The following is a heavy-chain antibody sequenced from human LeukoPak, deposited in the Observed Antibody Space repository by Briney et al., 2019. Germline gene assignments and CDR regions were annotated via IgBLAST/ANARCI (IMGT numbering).Heavy chain of an antibody. D-gene: IGHD2-21*02. CDR1: GLTFRNYL. J-gene: IGHJ4*02. CDR2: NNSDGTRT. V-gene: IGHV3-74*01. CDR3: VTGCGGDCYGLDY. Sequence: GGSLRLSCVASGLTFRNYLMHWVRHAPGKGLVWVSYNNSDGTRTTYADSVKGRFTISRDNAKNTLYLEMTSLRDEDTAVYYCVTGCGGDCYGLDYWGQGTLVTVSS.